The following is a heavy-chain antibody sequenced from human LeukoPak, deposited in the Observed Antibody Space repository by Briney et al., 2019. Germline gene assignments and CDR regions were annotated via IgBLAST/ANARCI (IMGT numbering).Heavy chain of an antibody. CDR3: ARGREWYGSSDPLLPFDY. D-gene: IGHD3-22*01. V-gene: IGHV4-34*01. Sequence: SETLSLTCAVYGGSFSGYYWSWIRQPPGKGLEWIGEINHSGSTNYIPSLKSRVTISVDTSKNQFSLKLSSVTAADTAVYYCARGREWYGSSDPLLPFDYWGQGTLVTVSS. CDR2: INHSGST. J-gene: IGHJ4*02. CDR1: GGSFSGYY.